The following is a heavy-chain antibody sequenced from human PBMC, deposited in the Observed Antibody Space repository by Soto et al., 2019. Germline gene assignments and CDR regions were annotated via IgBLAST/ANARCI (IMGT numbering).Heavy chain of an antibody. Sequence: PGGSLRLSCAASGFTVSSKYMNWVRQAPGKGLEWVSIIWSAGLTYYAGSVRGRFTISRDISKNILFLQMNNLRAEDSAIYYCARELPPDLWGQGTLVTVSS. CDR3: ARELPPDL. V-gene: IGHV3-53*01. CDR2: IWSAGLT. CDR1: GFTVSSKY. J-gene: IGHJ5*02. D-gene: IGHD2-15*01.